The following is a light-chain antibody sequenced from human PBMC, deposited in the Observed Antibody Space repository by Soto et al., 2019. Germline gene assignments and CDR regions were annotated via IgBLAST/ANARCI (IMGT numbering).Light chain of an antibody. Sequence: IVLTQSPGTLSLSPGERATLSCRASQSVSSSYLAWYQQKPGQAPRLLIYGASSRATGIPDRFSGSGYGTDFTLTISRLEPEDFAVYYCQQYGTLPPGTFGQGTKVEIK. J-gene: IGKJ1*01. CDR2: GAS. CDR3: QQYGTLPPGT. CDR1: QSVSSSY. V-gene: IGKV3-20*01.